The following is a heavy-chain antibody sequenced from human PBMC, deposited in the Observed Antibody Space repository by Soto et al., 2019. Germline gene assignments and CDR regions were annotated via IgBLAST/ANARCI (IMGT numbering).Heavy chain of an antibody. D-gene: IGHD6-19*01. Sequence: GGSLRLSCASSGFTFSSYGMHWVRQAPGKGLEWVAVISYDGSNKYYADSVKGRFTISRDNSKNTLYLQMNSPRAEDTAVYYCAKDLGWYSTYWGQGTLVTVSS. V-gene: IGHV3-30*18. CDR2: ISYDGSNK. J-gene: IGHJ4*02. CDR3: AKDLGWYSTY. CDR1: GFTFSSYG.